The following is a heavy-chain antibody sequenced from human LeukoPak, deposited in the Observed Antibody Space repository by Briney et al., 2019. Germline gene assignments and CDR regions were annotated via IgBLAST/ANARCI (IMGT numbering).Heavy chain of an antibody. CDR3: ARLHTYSGYFDY. D-gene: IGHD1-26*01. Sequence: PSETLSLTCTVSGGSISSSSYYWGWIRQPPGKGLEWIGSIYYSGSTYYNPSLKSRVTISVDTSKNQFSLKLSSVTAADTAVYYCARLHTYSGYFDYWGQGTLVTVSS. J-gene: IGHJ4*02. CDR1: GGSISSSSYY. V-gene: IGHV4-39*07. CDR2: IYYSGST.